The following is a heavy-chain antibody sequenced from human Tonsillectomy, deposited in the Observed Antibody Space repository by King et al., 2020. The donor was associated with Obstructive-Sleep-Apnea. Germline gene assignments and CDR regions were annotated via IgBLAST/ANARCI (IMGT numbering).Heavy chain of an antibody. J-gene: IGHJ4*02. CDR1: GFTFRSYG. CDR3: AREKDYFDSSGYYY. V-gene: IGHV3-33*01. Sequence: VQLVESGGGVVQPGRSLRLSCAASGFTFRSYGMHWVRQAPGKGLEWVAVICFEGSNKYYADSVKGRFNISRDNSKNTLYLQMNSLRAEDTAVYYCAREKDYFDSSGYYYWGQGTLVTVSS. CDR2: ICFEGSNK. D-gene: IGHD3-22*01.